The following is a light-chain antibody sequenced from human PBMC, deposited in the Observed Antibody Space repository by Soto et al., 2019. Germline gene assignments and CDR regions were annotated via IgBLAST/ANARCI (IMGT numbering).Light chain of an antibody. CDR3: SSYTSSSTLYV. CDR2: DVS. Sequence: QSALTQPASVSGSPGQSITISCTGTSSDVGAYDYVSWYQQHPGKAPKLMIFDVSNRPSGISDRFSGSKSGNTASLTISGRQADDEADYYCSSYTSSSTLYVFGPGTKLTVL. V-gene: IGLV2-14*01. CDR1: SSDVGAYDY. J-gene: IGLJ1*01.